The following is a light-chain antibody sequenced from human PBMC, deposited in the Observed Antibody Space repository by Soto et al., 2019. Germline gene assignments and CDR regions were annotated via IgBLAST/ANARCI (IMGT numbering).Light chain of an antibody. J-gene: IGKJ5*01. CDR2: DAS. Sequence: EIVVTKSPATLSLSPGERATLSCRASQSVSSYLAWYQQKPGQAPRLLIYDASSRATGVPDRFSGTGSGTDFTLTISRLEPEDFAVFYCQQYGNSPITFGQGTRLEI. CDR3: QQYGNSPIT. V-gene: IGKV3-20*01. CDR1: QSVSSY.